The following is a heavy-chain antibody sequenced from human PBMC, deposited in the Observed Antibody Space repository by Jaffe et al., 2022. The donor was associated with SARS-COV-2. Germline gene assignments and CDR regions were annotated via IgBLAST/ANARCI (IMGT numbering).Heavy chain of an antibody. CDR2: IKPDGEDK. CDR3: ARDCTGRESKYNWYGP. D-gene: IGHD2-8*02. J-gene: IGHJ5*02. Sequence: EVQLVESGGALVQPGESLRLSCATSGFTFSRYWMGWLRQAPGKGLEWVANIKPDGEDKSYVDSVKGRFTISRDNARSSLSLQMNSLRVEDTAVYYCARDCTGRESKYNWYGPWGQGTLVAVS. CDR1: GFTFSRYW. V-gene: IGHV3-7*01.